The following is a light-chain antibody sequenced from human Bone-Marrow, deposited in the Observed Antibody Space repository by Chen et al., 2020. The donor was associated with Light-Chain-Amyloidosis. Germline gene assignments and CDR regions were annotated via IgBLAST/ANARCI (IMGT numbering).Light chain of an antibody. J-gene: IGLJ2*01. CDR2: RDT. CDR1: DLPTKY. V-gene: IGLV3-25*03. Sequence: SYELTQPLSVSVSPGQTARITCSGDDLPTKYAYWYQQTPGQAPVLVIHRDTERPSGISERFSGSSSGTTATLTISGVQAEDEADYHCQSADSSGTYEVIFGGGTKLTVL. CDR3: QSADSSGTYEVI.